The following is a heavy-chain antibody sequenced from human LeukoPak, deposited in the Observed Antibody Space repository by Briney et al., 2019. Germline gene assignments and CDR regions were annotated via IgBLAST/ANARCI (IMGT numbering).Heavy chain of an antibody. D-gene: IGHD5-12*01. J-gene: IGHJ4*02. CDR2: IYSGGST. Sequence: GGSLRLSCAASEFSVGSNYMTWVRQAPGKGLEWVSLIYSGGSTYYADSVKGRFTISRDNSKNTLYLQMNSLRAEDTAVYYCARGPSGYKNTGGQGTRVTVSS. V-gene: IGHV3-66*01. CDR1: EFSVGSNY. CDR3: ARGPSGYKNT.